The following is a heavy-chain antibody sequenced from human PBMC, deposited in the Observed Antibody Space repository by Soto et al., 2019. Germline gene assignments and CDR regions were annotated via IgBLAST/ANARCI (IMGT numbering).Heavy chain of an antibody. V-gene: IGHV1-3*01. CDR1: GYTFTSYA. Sequence: ASVKVSCKASGYTFTSYAMHWVRQAPGQRLEWMGWINAGNGNTKYSQKFQGRVTITRDTSASTAYMELSSLRSEDTAVYYCARSRFYGDYVYYFDYWGQGTLVTVSS. CDR2: INAGNGNT. J-gene: IGHJ4*02. D-gene: IGHD4-17*01. CDR3: ARSRFYGDYVYYFDY.